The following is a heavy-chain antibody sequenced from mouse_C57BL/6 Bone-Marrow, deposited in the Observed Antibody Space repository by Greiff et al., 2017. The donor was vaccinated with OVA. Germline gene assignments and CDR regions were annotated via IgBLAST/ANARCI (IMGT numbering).Heavy chain of an antibody. J-gene: IGHJ2*01. V-gene: IGHV14-4*01. CDR1: GFNIKDDY. CDR2: LDPENGDT. Sequence: VQLQQSGAELVRPGASVKLSCTASGFNIKDDYMHWVKQRPEQGLEWIGWLDPENGDTEYASKFQGKATITADTSSNTAYLQLSSLTSEDTAVYYCTTWLLFDDWGQGTTLTVSS. CDR3: TTWLLFDD. D-gene: IGHD2-3*01.